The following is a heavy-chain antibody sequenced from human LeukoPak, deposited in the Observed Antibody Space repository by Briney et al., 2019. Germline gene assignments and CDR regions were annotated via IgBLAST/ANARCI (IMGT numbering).Heavy chain of an antibody. D-gene: IGHD6-19*01. CDR3: AIHASVDGNWPRPLDY. Sequence: SETLSLTCTVSGGSISSSPYDWGWIRQPPGKGLEWIGNIYYSGSTYYNPSLKTRVTISVDTSKNQFSLKLTSVTAADTAVYYCAIHASVDGNWPRPLDYWGQGSLVTVSS. CDR2: IYYSGST. V-gene: IGHV4-39*01. CDR1: GGSISSSPYD. J-gene: IGHJ4*02.